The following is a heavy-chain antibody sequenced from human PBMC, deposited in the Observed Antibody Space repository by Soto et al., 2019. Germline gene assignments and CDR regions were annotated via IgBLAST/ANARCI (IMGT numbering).Heavy chain of an antibody. D-gene: IGHD3-16*01. CDR2: ILGRVGST. CDR3: VKNRGTFDV. J-gene: IGHJ4*02. Sequence: GGSLRLSCAASGFIYSTNDMTWVRQAPGKGLEWVSTILGRVGSTSYADSVKGRFTISRDNSMNTLYLQMNNVRAEDTALYYCVKNRGTFDVWGQGTLVTVSS. CDR1: GFIYSTND. V-gene: IGHV3-23*01.